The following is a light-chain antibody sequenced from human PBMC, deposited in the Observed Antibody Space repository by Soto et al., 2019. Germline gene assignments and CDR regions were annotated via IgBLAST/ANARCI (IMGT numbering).Light chain of an antibody. J-gene: IGLJ2*01. V-gene: IGLV2-11*01. CDR1: ISDIGGYHY. Sequence: QSALTQPASVSGSPGQSITISCTGTISDIGGYHYVSWYQHHPGKAPKIIIYDVNKRPSGVPDRFSGSKSGNTASLTISGLQTEDEADYYCCSYAGSYTLVFGGGTKLTVL. CDR3: CSYAGSYTLV. CDR2: DVN.